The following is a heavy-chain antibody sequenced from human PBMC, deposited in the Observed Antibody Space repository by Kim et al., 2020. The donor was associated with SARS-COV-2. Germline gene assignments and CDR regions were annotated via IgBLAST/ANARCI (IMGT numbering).Heavy chain of an antibody. Sequence: GGSLRLSCEASGFTFSSYAMSWVRQAPGEGLEWVSGFSGSTTFYADSVKGRFTISRDISKNTLFLQMSSLRAGDTAVYYCARWGLSGDFDYWGQGALVTV. V-gene: IGHV3-23*01. CDR2: FSGSTT. D-gene: IGHD2-21*02. CDR1: GFTFSSYA. CDR3: ARWGLSGDFDY. J-gene: IGHJ4*02.